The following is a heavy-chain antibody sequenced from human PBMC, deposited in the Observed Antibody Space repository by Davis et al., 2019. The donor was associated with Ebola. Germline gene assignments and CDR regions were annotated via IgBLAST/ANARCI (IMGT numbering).Heavy chain of an antibody. CDR2: ISAYNGNT. D-gene: IGHD2-2*02. CDR1: GYTFTSYG. Sequence: AASVKVSCKASGYTFTSYGISWVRQAPGQGLEWMGWISAYNGNTNYAQKFQGRVTITADKSTSTAYMELSSLRSEDTAVYYCARENIVVVPAAIGYYYYGMDVWGQGTTVTVSS. V-gene: IGHV1-18*01. CDR3: ARENIVVVPAAIGYYYYGMDV. J-gene: IGHJ6*02.